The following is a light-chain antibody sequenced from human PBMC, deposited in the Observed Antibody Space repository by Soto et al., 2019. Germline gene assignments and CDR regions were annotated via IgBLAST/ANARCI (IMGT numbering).Light chain of an antibody. Sequence: GDRVTITCRASQSVRTHINWYHQKPGKAPELLIYAASSLQAGVPSRFSGSGSGTDFTLTISSLHPEDFGDYYCQQSYSPPRPFGQGTNLEIK. CDR2: AAS. CDR3: QQSYSPPRP. CDR1: QSVRTH. V-gene: IGKV1-39*01. J-gene: IGKJ2*01.